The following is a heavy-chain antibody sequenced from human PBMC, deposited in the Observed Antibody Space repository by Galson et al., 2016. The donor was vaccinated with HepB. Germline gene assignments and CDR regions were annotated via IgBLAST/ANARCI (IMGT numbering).Heavy chain of an antibody. Sequence: PALVKPTQTLTLTCTFTGFSLTTRGMCVSWIRQPPGKALEWLALIDRDGDQYYTTSLKTRLTISKDTSKDQVLLTMTNMDPVDTATYYCARFDFGGNFLDYWGQGTLVTVSS. V-gene: IGHV2-70*01. J-gene: IGHJ4*02. CDR3: ARFDFGGNFLDY. CDR1: GFSLTTRGMC. D-gene: IGHD4-23*01. CDR2: IDRDGDQ.